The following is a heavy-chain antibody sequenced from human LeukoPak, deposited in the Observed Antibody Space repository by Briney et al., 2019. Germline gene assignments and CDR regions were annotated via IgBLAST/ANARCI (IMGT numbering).Heavy chain of an antibody. CDR2: ISLDGSKK. D-gene: IGHD3-10*01. Sequence: GRSLRLSCAASGFTFSSYGMRWVRQAPGKGLEWVALISLDGSKKDYAESVKGRFTISRDSSKNTLYLQMNSLRAEDTAVYYCAKDGEVSWFGPESYWGQGTLVAVSS. V-gene: IGHV3-30*18. CDR3: AKDGEVSWFGPESY. J-gene: IGHJ4*02. CDR1: GFTFSSYG.